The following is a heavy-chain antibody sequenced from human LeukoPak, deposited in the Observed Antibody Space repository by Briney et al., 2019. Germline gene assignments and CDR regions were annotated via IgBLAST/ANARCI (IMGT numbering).Heavy chain of an antibody. CDR2: INHSGST. D-gene: IGHD2-21*02. J-gene: IGHJ4*02. CDR3: ARKDSDLDY. V-gene: IGHV4-34*01. Sequence: SETLSLTCAVYGGSFSGYYWSWIRQPPGKGLEWIGEINHSGSTNYNPSLKSRVTISVDTSKNQFSLKLSSVTAADTAVYHCARKDSDLDYWGQGTLVTVSS. CDR1: GGSFSGYY.